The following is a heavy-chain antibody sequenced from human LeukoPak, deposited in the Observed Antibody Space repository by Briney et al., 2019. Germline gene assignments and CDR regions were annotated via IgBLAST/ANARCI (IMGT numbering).Heavy chain of an antibody. CDR1: GYTFTGYY. Sequence: ASVKVSCKASGYTFTGYYMHWVRQAPGQGLEWMGWINPNSGGTNYAQKFQGRVAMTSDTSITTAYMELSRLRSDDTAVYYCARDFESVDWYFDLWGRGTLVTVSS. V-gene: IGHV1-2*02. CDR3: ARDFESVDWYFDL. J-gene: IGHJ2*01. CDR2: INPNSGGT. D-gene: IGHD3-9*01.